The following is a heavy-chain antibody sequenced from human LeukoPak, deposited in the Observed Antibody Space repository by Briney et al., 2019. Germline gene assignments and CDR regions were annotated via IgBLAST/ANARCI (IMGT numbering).Heavy chain of an antibody. CDR3: AKDRQASIAARSGFDY. V-gene: IGHV3-23*01. D-gene: IGHD6-6*01. CDR2: ISGSGSGGST. CDR1: GFTFSSSA. J-gene: IGHJ4*02. Sequence: GGSLRLSCAASGFTFSSSAMSWVRQAPGKGLEWVSSISGSGSGGSTYYADSVKGRFTISRDNSKNTLYLQMNSLRAEDTAVYYCAKDRQASIAARSGFDYWGQGTLVTVSS.